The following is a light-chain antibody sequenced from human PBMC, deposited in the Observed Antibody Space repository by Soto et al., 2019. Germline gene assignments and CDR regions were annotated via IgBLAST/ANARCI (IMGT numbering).Light chain of an antibody. J-gene: IGLJ1*01. CDR3: QTYDSSLSDVV. Sequence: QSVLTQPPSVSGAPGERVSVSCTGSSSNIGAGYNVHWYQQVPGTAPKLLIYGNSNRPSGVPDRFSASKSGTSASLAITGLQAEDEADYFCQTYDSSLSDVVFGPGPKLTVL. CDR1: SSNIGAGYN. CDR2: GNS. V-gene: IGLV1-40*01.